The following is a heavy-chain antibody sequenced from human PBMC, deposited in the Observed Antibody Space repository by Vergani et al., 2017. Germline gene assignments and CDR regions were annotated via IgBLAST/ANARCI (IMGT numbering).Heavy chain of an antibody. Sequence: QVQLVESGGGVVQPGRSLRLSCAASGFTFSSYGMHWVRQAPGKGLEWVAVIWYDGSNKYYADSVKGRFTISRDNSKNTLYLQMNSLSAEDTAVYYCARDRTMVRGVLDYWGQGTLVTVSS. J-gene: IGHJ4*02. CDR3: ARDRTMVRGVLDY. CDR1: GFTFSSYG. D-gene: IGHD3-10*01. CDR2: IWYDGSNK. V-gene: IGHV3-33*08.